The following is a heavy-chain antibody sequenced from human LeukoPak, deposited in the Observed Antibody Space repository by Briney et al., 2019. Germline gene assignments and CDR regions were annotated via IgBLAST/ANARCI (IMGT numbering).Heavy chain of an antibody. CDR3: AKDSLWGLLSFDY. CDR1: GFTSSSYG. V-gene: IGHV3-30*02. Sequence: PGGSLRLSCAASGFTSSSYGMHWVRQAPGKGLEWVAFIRYDGSNKYYADPVKGRFTISKDNSKNTLYLQMNSLRAEDTAVYYCAKDSLWGLLSFDYWGQGTLVTVSS. CDR2: IRYDGSNK. J-gene: IGHJ4*02. D-gene: IGHD2-21*01.